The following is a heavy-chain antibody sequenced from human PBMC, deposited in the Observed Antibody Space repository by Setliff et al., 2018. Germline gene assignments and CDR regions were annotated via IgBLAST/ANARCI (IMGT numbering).Heavy chain of an antibody. D-gene: IGHD4-4*01. CDR1: GGSISPYF. V-gene: IGHV4-59*01. CDR3: VRDRGVYSDFEY. J-gene: IGHJ4*02. CDR2: IYHNGNT. Sequence: SETLSLTCTVSGGSISPYFWSWIRQPPGKGLEWIGYIYHNGNTNFNPSLKTRVTMSVDTSKTQFALNLRSATAADAAVYYCVRDRGVYSDFEYWGQGTLVTVSS.